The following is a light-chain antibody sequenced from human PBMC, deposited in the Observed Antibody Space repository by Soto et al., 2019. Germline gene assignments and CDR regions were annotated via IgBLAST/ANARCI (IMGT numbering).Light chain of an antibody. J-gene: IGLJ2*01. V-gene: IGLV2-14*01. CDR2: EVS. CDR3: SSYTSSNTLV. Sequence: QSALTQPACVSGSPGQSITISCTGTSSDVGAYNYVSWYQQHPGKAPKLMIFEVSDRPSGVSNRFSGSKSGNTASLTISGLQAEDEADYYRSSYTSSNTLVFGGGTQLTVL. CDR1: SSDVGAYNY.